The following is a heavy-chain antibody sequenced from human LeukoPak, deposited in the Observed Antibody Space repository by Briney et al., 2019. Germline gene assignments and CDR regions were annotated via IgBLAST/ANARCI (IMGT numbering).Heavy chain of an antibody. CDR2: ISYDGSNK. D-gene: IGHD3-22*01. CDR1: GFTFSSYG. Sequence: GRSLRLSCAASGFTFSSYGMHWVRQAPGKGLEWVAVISYDGSNKYYADSVKGRFTISRDSSKNTLYLQMNSLRAEDTAVYYCAKGYYYDSSGYYSHFDYWGQGTLVTVSS. V-gene: IGHV3-30*18. CDR3: AKGYYYDSSGYYSHFDY. J-gene: IGHJ4*02.